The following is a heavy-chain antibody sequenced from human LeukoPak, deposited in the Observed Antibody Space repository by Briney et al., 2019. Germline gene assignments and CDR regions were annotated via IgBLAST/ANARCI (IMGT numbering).Heavy chain of an antibody. Sequence: GGSLRLSCAASGFTFSSYAMSWVRQAPGKGLEWVSAISGSGGSTYYADSVKGRFTIPRDNSKNTLYLQMNSLRAEDTAVYYCAKVGYDFWSGPTYYFDYWGQGTLVTVSS. D-gene: IGHD3-3*01. CDR2: ISGSGGST. V-gene: IGHV3-23*01. CDR3: AKVGYDFWSGPTYYFDY. CDR1: GFTFSSYA. J-gene: IGHJ4*02.